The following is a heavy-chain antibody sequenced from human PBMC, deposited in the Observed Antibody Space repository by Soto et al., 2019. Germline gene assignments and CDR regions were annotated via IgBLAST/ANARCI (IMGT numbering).Heavy chain of an antibody. CDR2: VHYSGST. J-gene: IGHJ4*02. CDR3: ASFSGATYGDYGGGINY. CDR1: GGSISGSSYY. D-gene: IGHD4-17*01. V-gene: IGHV4-39*01. Sequence: SETLSLTCTVSGGSISGSSYYWGWIRQPPGKGLECIGSVHYSGSTDYNPSLKSRVTISVDTSKNQFSLKLTSVTAADTAVYFRASFSGATYGDYGGGINYWGQGTLVTVSS.